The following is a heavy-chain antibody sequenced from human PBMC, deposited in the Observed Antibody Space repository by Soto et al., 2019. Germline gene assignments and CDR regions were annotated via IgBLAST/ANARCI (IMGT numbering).Heavy chain of an antibody. CDR3: AREGGFGYYLDY. D-gene: IGHD2-15*01. CDR1: GFTFSSYA. J-gene: IGHJ4*02. V-gene: IGHV3-30-3*01. CDR2: ISYDGSNK. Sequence: QVQLVESGGGVVQPGRSLRLSCAASGFTFSSYAMHWVRQAPGKGLEWVAVISYDGSNKYYADSVKGRFTISRDNSKNTLYLQMNSLRADDTAVYYCAREGGFGYYLDYWGQGTLVTVSS.